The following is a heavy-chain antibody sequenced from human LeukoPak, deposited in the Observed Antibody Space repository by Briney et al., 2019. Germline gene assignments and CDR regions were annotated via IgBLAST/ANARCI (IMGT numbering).Heavy chain of an antibody. CDR2: ISYDGSNK. J-gene: IGHJ3*02. CDR1: GFTFSSYA. V-gene: IGHV3-30-3*01. Sequence: PGGSLRLSCAASGFTFSSYAMHWVRQAPGKGLEWVAVISYDGSNKYYADSVKDRFTISRDNSKNTLYLQMNSLRAEDTAVYYCARAWGMGGAFDIWGQGTMVTVSS. D-gene: IGHD3-16*01. CDR3: ARAWGMGGAFDI.